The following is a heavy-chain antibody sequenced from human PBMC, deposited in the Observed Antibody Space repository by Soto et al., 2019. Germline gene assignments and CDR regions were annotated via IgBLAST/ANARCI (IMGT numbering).Heavy chain of an antibody. Sequence: ASVKVSCKASGYTFTSYYMHWVRQAPGQGLEWMGIINPSGGSTSYAQKFQGRVTMTRDTPTSTVYMELSSLRSEDTAVYYCARDRGYDILTGYSYYYGMDVWGQGTTVTVSS. D-gene: IGHD3-9*01. V-gene: IGHV1-46*01. J-gene: IGHJ6*02. CDR3: ARDRGYDILTGYSYYYGMDV. CDR1: GYTFTSYY. CDR2: INPSGGST.